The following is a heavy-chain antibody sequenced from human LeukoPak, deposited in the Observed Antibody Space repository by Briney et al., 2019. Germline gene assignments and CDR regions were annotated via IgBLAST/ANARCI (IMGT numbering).Heavy chain of an antibody. J-gene: IGHJ4*02. V-gene: IGHV7-4-1*02. CDR1: GYSFTNYA. Sequence: ASVKVSCKASGYSFTNYAMNWVRQAPGQGLEVMGWIHPRTGNPAYAQGFSGRFVFSLDTSVTTTYLQISDLKAEDTAVYFCARALDSLGGLSLPDFWGQGTLVTVSS. D-gene: IGHD3-16*01. CDR2: IHPRTGNP. CDR3: ARALDSLGGLSLPDF.